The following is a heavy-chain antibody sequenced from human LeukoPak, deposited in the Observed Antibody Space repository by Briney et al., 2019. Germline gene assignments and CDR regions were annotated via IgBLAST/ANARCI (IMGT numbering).Heavy chain of an antibody. CDR1: GYTFTGYY. J-gene: IGHJ6*02. CDR3: ARAGDIYYYYGMDV. CDR2: INPNSGGT. D-gene: IGHD7-27*01. Sequence: GASVKVSCKASGYTFTGYYMHWVRQAPGQGLEWMGWINPNSGGTNYAQKFQGWVTMTRDTSISTAYMELSRLSSDDTAVYYCARAGDIYYYYGMDVWGQGTTVTVSS. V-gene: IGHV1-2*04.